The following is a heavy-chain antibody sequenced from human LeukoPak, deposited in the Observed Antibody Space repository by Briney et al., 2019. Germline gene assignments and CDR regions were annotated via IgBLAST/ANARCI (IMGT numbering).Heavy chain of an antibody. Sequence: SETLSLTCTVSGGSISSYYWSWIRQPPGKGLEWIGYIFTSGSTNYNPSLKSRVTISVDTSRTQFSLKLSSVTAADTAVYYCARQGHYCTSTSCFFDYWGQGTLVTVSS. V-gene: IGHV4-4*09. J-gene: IGHJ4*02. D-gene: IGHD2-2*01. CDR3: ARQGHYCTSTSCFFDY. CDR1: GGSISSYY. CDR2: IFTSGST.